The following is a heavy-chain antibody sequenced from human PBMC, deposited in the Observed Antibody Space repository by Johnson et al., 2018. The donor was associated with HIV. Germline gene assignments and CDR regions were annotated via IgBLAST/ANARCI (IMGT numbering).Heavy chain of an antibody. CDR1: GFIFSDYY. Sequence: QVQLVESGGGLVKPGGSLRLYCAASGFIFSDYYMSWIRQAPGKGLEWVSYISSSGTNIYYADFVKGRFTISRDNSKKTLSLQMNSLRPEDTAVYYCAKSSSATYYGDAFDMWGQGTMVTVSS. D-gene: IGHD3-10*01. V-gene: IGHV3-11*04. CDR2: ISSSGTNI. J-gene: IGHJ3*02. CDR3: AKSSSATYYGDAFDM.